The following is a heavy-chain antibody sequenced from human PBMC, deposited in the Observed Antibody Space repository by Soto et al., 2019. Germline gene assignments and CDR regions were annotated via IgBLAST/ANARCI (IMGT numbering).Heavy chain of an antibody. Sequence: PSQTLSLTCAISWDRVSSNSATWDWIRPSPSRGLEWLGRTYYRSKWSNDYAVSVKGRITINPDTSNNQFSLHLNSVTPDDTAVYYCARSIVVVTALDYWGQGTLVTVSS. CDR1: WDRVSSNSAT. CDR2: TYYRSKWSN. J-gene: IGHJ4*02. CDR3: ARSIVVVTALDY. D-gene: IGHD2-21*02. V-gene: IGHV6-1*01.